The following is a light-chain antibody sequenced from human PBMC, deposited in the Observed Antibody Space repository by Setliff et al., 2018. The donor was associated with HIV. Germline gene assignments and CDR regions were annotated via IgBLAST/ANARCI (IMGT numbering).Light chain of an antibody. Sequence: QSALAQPASVSGSPGQSITISCTGTSSDIGDYNYVSWYQQHPGKAPKVMIYDVSKRPSGVSTRFSGSKSGDTASLTISGLQAEDEAHYYCCSYTSSSTFVFGGGTK. CDR1: SSDIGDYNY. V-gene: IGLV2-14*03. CDR3: CSYTSSSTFV. J-gene: IGLJ2*01. CDR2: DVS.